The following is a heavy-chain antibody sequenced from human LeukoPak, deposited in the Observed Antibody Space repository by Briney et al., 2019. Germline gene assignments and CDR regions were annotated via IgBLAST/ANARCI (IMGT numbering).Heavy chain of an antibody. CDR2: INPSGGST. V-gene: IGHV1-46*01. CDR3: ARLYQHDSSTYHPVDY. CDR1: GGTFSSHV. J-gene: IGHJ4*02. Sequence: ASVKVSCKASGGTFSSHVFSWVRQAPGQGLEWMGLINPSGGSTNYAQKFQGRVTMTRDTSTSTVYMELSSLRSEDTAVYYCARLYQHDSSTYHPVDYWGQGTLVSVSS. D-gene: IGHD3-22*01.